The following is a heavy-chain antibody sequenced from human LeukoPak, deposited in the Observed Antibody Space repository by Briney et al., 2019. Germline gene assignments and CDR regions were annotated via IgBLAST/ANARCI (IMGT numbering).Heavy chain of an antibody. D-gene: IGHD3-10*01. CDR1: GFTFDDYA. Sequence: GRSLRLSCAASGFTFDDYAMHWVRQAPGKGLEWVSGISWNSGSIGYADSVKGRFTISRDNAKNSLYLQMNSLRAEDTALYYCAKDSAWSGQNWFDPWGQGTLVTVSS. CDR3: AKDSAWSGQNWFDP. V-gene: IGHV3-9*01. J-gene: IGHJ5*02. CDR2: ISWNSGSI.